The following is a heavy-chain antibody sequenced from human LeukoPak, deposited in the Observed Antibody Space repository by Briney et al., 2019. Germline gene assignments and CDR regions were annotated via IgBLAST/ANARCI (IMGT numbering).Heavy chain of an antibody. Sequence: GGSLRLSCAASGFTFSDYYMSWIRQAPGKGLEWVSYISSSGSTIYYADSVKGRFTISRDNAKNSLYQQMNSLRAEDTAVYYCARAVAVNGYYFDYWGQGTLVTVSS. CDR2: ISSSGSTI. V-gene: IGHV3-11*01. CDR1: GFTFSDYY. J-gene: IGHJ4*02. D-gene: IGHD6-19*01. CDR3: ARAVAVNGYYFDY.